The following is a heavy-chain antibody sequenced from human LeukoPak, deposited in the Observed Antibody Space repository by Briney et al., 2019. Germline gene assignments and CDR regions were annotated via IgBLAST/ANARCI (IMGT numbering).Heavy chain of an antibody. CDR1: GGSMANYY. CDR3: ARGGSSSWYPLMK. J-gene: IGHJ4*02. V-gene: IGHV4-4*07. CDR2: IYGNGNT. D-gene: IGHD2-2*01. Sequence: SETLSLTCTVCGGSMANYYWHWIRQPAGKGLEWIGHIYGNGNTDFNPSLNSRLAISLDKSQNQFSLKLNSVTAADTAVYYCARGGSSSWYPLMKWGQGILVTVSS.